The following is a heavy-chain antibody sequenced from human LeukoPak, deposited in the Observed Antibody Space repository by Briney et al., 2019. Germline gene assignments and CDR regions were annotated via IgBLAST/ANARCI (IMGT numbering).Heavy chain of an antibody. CDR3: ARVERRAWFDP. CDR1: GCTFTSYG. J-gene: IGHJ5*02. V-gene: IGHV1-18*01. CDR2: ISAYNGNT. D-gene: IGHD1-1*01. Sequence: ASVKVSCKAAGCTFTSYGISGVRQAGGRGREWMGWISAYNGNTNYAQKLQGRVTMTTDTSTSTAYMELRSLRSDDTAVYYCARVERRAWFDPWGQGTLVTVSS.